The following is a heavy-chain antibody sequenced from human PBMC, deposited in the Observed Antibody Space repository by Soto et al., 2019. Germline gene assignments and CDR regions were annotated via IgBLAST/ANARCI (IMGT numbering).Heavy chain of an antibody. CDR3: ARLTGEEGIEAAGDDD. CDR2: LYYSGST. J-gene: IGHJ4*02. CDR1: GGAISSSSYY. Sequence: QLQLQESGPGLVKPSETLSLTCTVSGGAISSSSYYWGWIRPPPGKGLEWIGSLYYSGSTDYNPSLKSRVTISVDTSKNQFSLKLSSVTAADTAVYYCARLTGEEGIEAAGDDDWGQGTLVTVSS. D-gene: IGHD6-13*01. V-gene: IGHV4-39*01.